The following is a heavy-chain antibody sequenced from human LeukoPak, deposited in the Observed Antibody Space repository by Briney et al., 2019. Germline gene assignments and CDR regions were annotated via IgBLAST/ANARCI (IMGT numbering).Heavy chain of an antibody. Sequence: GASVKVSCEASGYTFTGYYIHWVRQAPGQGLEWMGRINPNSGGTNYAQKFQGRVTMTRDTSISTAYMELNRLRSDDTAVYYCARSWGSSGWYDLDFWGQGTLVTVSS. J-gene: IGHJ4*02. D-gene: IGHD6-19*01. CDR3: ARSWGSSGWYDLDF. V-gene: IGHV1-2*06. CDR2: INPNSGGT. CDR1: GYTFTGYY.